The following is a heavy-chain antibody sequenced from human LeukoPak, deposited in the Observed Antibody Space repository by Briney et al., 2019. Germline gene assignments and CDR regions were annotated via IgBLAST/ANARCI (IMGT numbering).Heavy chain of an antibody. CDR1: GFPFSPYT. V-gene: IGHV3-21*01. Sequence: PGGSLRLSCAASGFPFSPYTMNWVRQAPGKGLEWVSSISSSSSYIYYADSMKGRLTISRDNAKNSLFLQMNDLRAEDTAVYYCARDRRYFDTGGLGGPDYWGQGTLITVSS. D-gene: IGHD2-8*02. CDR2: ISSSSSYI. CDR3: ARDRRYFDTGGLGGPDY. J-gene: IGHJ4*02.